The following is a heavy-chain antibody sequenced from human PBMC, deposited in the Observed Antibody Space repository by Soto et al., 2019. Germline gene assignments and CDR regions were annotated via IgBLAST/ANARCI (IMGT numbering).Heavy chain of an antibody. CDR2: ISSSSSYI. D-gene: IGHD5-18*01. Sequence: GGSLRLSCAASGFTFSSYSMNWVRQAPGKGLEWVSSISSSSSYIYYADSAKGRFTISRDNAKNSLYLQMNSLRAEDTAVYYCARDPHVDTAMVPMFSPHWGQGTLVTVSS. J-gene: IGHJ4*02. V-gene: IGHV3-21*01. CDR1: GFTFSSYS. CDR3: ARDPHVDTAMVPMFSPH.